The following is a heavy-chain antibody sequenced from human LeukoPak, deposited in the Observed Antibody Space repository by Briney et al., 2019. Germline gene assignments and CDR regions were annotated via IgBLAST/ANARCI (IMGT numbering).Heavy chain of an antibody. D-gene: IGHD3-22*01. CDR1: GFTFYRYA. CDR3: AKAPYYYDTSGYFFRNFDY. V-gene: IGHV3-23*01. J-gene: IGHJ4*02. CDR2: ISGNGGSI. Sequence: GGSLRLSCAASGFTFYRYAMSWVRQAAGKGLEWVSSISGNGGSIYYADSVKGRFTISRDNSKNTVYLQMNSLRAEDTARYFCAKAPYYYDTSGYFFRNFDYWGQGTLVTVSS.